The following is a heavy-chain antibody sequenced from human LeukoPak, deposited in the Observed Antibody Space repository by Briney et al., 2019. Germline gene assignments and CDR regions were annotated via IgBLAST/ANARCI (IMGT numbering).Heavy chain of an antibody. J-gene: IGHJ4*02. CDR3: ARALGSPLDY. CDR2: INSDGSRT. Sequence: GGSLRLSCAASGFTFSTSWMHWVRQAPGKGLVWVSRINSDGSRTNHADSVKGRFTISRDNAKNTLYLQMNSLRAEDTSVYYCARALGSPLDYWGQGTLVIVSS. D-gene: IGHD1-26*01. CDR1: GFTFSTSW. V-gene: IGHV3-74*01.